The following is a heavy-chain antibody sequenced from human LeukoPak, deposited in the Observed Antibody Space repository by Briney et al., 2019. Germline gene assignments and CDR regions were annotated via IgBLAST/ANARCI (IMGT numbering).Heavy chain of an antibody. V-gene: IGHV3-21*01. CDR1: GFTFSSYD. CDR2: ISSSSNYI. J-gene: IGHJ4*02. D-gene: IGHD6-19*01. Sequence: GGSLRLSCAASGFTFSSYDMNWVRQAPGKGLEWVSSISSSSNYIHYADSVKGRFTISRDNAKNLLYLQMNSLRAEDTAVYFRARGTLGAWGWWGQGTLVTVSS. CDR3: ARGTLGAWGW.